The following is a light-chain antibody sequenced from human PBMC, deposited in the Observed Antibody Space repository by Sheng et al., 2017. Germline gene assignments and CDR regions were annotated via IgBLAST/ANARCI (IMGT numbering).Light chain of an antibody. J-gene: IGKJ1*01. V-gene: IGKV1-5*03. Sequence: DIQMSQYPSTLSASVGDRVTITCRASQSVNIWLAWYQQKPGKAPKLLIYKASTLQSGVPSRFSGSGSGTEFTLSISSLQPDDLATYYCQQYKSYSEWTFGQGTKVEIK. CDR1: QSVNIW. CDR3: QQYKSYSEWT. CDR2: KAS.